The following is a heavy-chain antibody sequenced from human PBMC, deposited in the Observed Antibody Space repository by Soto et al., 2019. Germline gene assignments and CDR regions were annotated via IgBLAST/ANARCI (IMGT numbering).Heavy chain of an antibody. V-gene: IGHV1-18*01. D-gene: IGHD3-16*01. J-gene: IGHJ6*04. CDR2: ISPYNDYT. CDR1: GYTFIRYG. CDR3: ARGGYYDNSGGKVSHYGLDV. Sequence: QVQLAQSANEVKKPGASVRVSCKAAGYTFIRYGIAWVRQAPGQGLEWMGWISPYNDYTVYAQKFQGRVSMTADTSTSTVYMKLRGLKSDDTAVYYCARGGYYDNSGGKVSHYGLDVWGKGTSVSVSS.